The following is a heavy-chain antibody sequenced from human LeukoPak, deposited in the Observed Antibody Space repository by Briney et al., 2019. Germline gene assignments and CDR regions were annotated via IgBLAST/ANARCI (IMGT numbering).Heavy chain of an antibody. CDR1: GGSISNSSYY. V-gene: IGHV4-39*01. Sequence: PSETLSLTCIVSGGSISNSSYYWGWIRQPPGKGLEWIGIIYHSGSTHYNPSLKSRVTISVDTSNNQFSLNLNSVTAADTAVYYCARWSYGALDIWGQGTMVTVSS. J-gene: IGHJ3*02. CDR2: IYHSGST. CDR3: ARWSYGALDI. D-gene: IGHD2-15*01.